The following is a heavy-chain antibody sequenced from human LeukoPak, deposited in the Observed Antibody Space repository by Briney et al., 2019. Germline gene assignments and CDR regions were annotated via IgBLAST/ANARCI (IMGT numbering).Heavy chain of an antibody. D-gene: IGHD3-10*01. V-gene: IGHV3-30*04. Sequence: GGSLTLSCVASGFTFSSYAMHWVRQAPGKGLEWVAVILNDGSNKFYADSVKGRFTISRDNSKNTLYLHMHSLRADDTALYYCAKDLHGAFDYWGQGILVTVSS. J-gene: IGHJ4*02. CDR3: AKDLHGAFDY. CDR2: ILNDGSNK. CDR1: GFTFSSYA.